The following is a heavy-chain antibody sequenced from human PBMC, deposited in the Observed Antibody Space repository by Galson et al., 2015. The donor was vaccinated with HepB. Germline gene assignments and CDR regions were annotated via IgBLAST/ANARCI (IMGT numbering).Heavy chain of an antibody. J-gene: IGHJ5*02. CDR1: GYTFTSYA. Sequence: SVKVSCKASGYTFTSYAMHWVRQAPGQRLEWMGWVNAGNGNTKYSQKFQGRVTITRDTSASTAYMELSSLRSEDTAVYYCERGGRGGQQLVPYPWGQGTLVTVSS. CDR2: VNAGNGNT. D-gene: IGHD6-13*01. V-gene: IGHV1-3*01. CDR3: ERGGRGGQQLVPYP.